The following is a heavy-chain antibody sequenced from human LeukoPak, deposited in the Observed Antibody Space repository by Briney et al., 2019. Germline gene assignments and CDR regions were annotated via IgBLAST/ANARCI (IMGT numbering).Heavy chain of an antibody. CDR1: GGSISSSSYY. J-gene: IGHJ4*02. CDR2: IYYRGST. Sequence: KPAETLSLTCTVSGGSISSSSYYWGWIRQPPGKGLEWIGSIYYRGSTYYNPSLKSRVTISVDTSKNQFYLKLSSVTAADTAVYFCARREGRQWFHFDNWGQGTLVTVSS. D-gene: IGHD2-8*01. V-gene: IGHV4-39*01. CDR3: ARREGRQWFHFDN.